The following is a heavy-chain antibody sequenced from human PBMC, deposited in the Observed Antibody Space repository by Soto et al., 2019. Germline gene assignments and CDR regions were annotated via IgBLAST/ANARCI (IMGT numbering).Heavy chain of an antibody. CDR1: GFTFSNAW. Sequence: SLRLSCAASGFTFSNAWMNWVRQAPGKGLEWVGRIKSKTDDGTTDYPAPGKDRFTISRDDSKNTLYLQMNSLKTEATAVYYCTTLLTGWNGKYYFDSWGQGTLVTVSS. CDR3: TTLLTGWNGKYYFDS. V-gene: IGHV3-15*01. CDR2: IKSKTDDGTT. D-gene: IGHD1-1*01. J-gene: IGHJ4*02.